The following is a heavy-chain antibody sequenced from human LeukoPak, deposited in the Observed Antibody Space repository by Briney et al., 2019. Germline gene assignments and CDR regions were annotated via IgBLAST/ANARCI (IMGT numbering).Heavy chain of an antibody. CDR1: GGSISSGDYY. CDR3: ASGEYYYGSWSY. Sequence: SETLSLTCNVSGGSISSGDYYWSWIRQPPGKGLEWIGYIYYSGSTYYNPSLKSRVTISVDTSKNQFSLKLSSVTAADTAVYYCASGEYYYGSWSYWGQGTLVTVSS. CDR2: IYYSGST. D-gene: IGHD3-10*01. J-gene: IGHJ4*02. V-gene: IGHV4-30-4*01.